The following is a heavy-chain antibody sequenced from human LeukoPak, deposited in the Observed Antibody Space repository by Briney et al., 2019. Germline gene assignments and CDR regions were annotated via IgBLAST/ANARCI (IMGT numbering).Heavy chain of an antibody. CDR1: GGSISSNSYY. D-gene: IGHD2-2*01. V-gene: IGHV4-61*01. Sequence: PSETLSLTCTVSGGSISSNSYYWSWIRQPPGKGLEWIGYIYYSGSTNYNPSLKSRVTISVDTSKNQFSLKLSSVTAADTAVYYCARDICSSTSCYLDYWGQGTLVTVSS. CDR2: IYYSGST. J-gene: IGHJ4*02. CDR3: ARDICSSTSCYLDY.